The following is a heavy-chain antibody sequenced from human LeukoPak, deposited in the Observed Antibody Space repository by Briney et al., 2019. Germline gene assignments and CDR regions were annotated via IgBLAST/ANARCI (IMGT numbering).Heavy chain of an antibody. V-gene: IGHV1-3*01. J-gene: IGHJ3*02. D-gene: IGHD3-22*01. CDR3: AREAYDSRKGDAFDI. CDR2: IDAGNGRT. Sequence: ASVKVSCKASGYDFTKYAVQWVRQAPGQRLEWMGWIDAGNGRTKYSQDFQGRVTITRDTSASIAYMELSSLRSDDTAVYYCAREAYDSRKGDAFDIWGQGTMVTVSS. CDR1: GYDFTKYA.